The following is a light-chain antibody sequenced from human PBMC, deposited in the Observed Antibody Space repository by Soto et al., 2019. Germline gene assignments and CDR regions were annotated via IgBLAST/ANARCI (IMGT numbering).Light chain of an antibody. CDR2: KAS. CDR1: QSISIW. Sequence: DIQVTQSPSTLSASVGDRVTITCRASQSISIWLAWYQQKPGKAPNLLIYKASSLESGVPSRFSGSGSGTEFALTISSLQPDDFATNYCQQYNSFPLTFGGGTKVEIK. J-gene: IGKJ4*01. CDR3: QQYNSFPLT. V-gene: IGKV1-5*03.